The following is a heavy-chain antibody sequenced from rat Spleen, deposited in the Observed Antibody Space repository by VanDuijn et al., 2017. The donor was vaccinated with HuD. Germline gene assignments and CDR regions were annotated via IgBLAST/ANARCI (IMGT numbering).Heavy chain of an antibody. D-gene: IGHD1-12*03. CDR2: IWGDGST. J-gene: IGHJ3*01. Sequence: QVLLKESAPGLVQPSQTLSLTCTVSGFSLMDYSVHWIRQPPGKGLEWMGVIWGDGSTDYNSALKSRLSISRDTSKSQVFLKMNSLQTDDTAIYFCTRSWGYYYDGSPQWFAYWGQGTLVTVSS. CDR3: TRSWGYYYDGSPQWFAY. V-gene: IGHV2-19*01. CDR1: GFSLMDYS.